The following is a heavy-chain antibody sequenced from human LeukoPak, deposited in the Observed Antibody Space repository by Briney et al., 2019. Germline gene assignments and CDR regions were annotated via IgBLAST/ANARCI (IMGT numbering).Heavy chain of an antibody. Sequence: QPGGSLRLSCAASGFTFSSYSMNWVRQAPGKGLEWVSYISSSSAIYYADSVKGRFTISRDNAKNSLYLQMNSLRAEDTAVYYCAREGYSPYWGQGTLVTVSS. CDR2: ISSSSAI. D-gene: IGHD6-13*01. V-gene: IGHV3-48*01. CDR3: AREGYSPY. J-gene: IGHJ4*02. CDR1: GFTFSSYS.